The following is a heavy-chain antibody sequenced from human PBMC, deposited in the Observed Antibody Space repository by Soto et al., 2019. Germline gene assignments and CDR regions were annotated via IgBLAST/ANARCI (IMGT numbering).Heavy chain of an antibody. J-gene: IGHJ5*02. V-gene: IGHV1-18*01. CDR1: GYTFTSYG. Sequence: QVQLVQSGAEVKKPGASVKVSCKASGYTFTSYGISWGRQAPGQGLEWMGWISAYNGNTNYAQKLQGRVTMTTDTSTRKAYMELRRLRSDDTAVYYCARVSPYNWNDEYNWFDPWGQGTLVTVSS. D-gene: IGHD1-1*01. CDR3: ARVSPYNWNDEYNWFDP. CDR2: ISAYNGNT.